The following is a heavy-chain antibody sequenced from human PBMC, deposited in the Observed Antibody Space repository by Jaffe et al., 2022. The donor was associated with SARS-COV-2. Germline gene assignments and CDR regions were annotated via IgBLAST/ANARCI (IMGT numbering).Heavy chain of an antibody. CDR1: GGSISSGGYS. CDR2: IYHSGST. D-gene: IGHD2-15*01. V-gene: IGHV4-30-2*01. J-gene: IGHJ5*02. CDR3: ARGVDIVVVVAATHWYWFDP. Sequence: QLQLQESGSGLVKPSQTLSLTCAVSGGSISSGGYSWSWIRQPPGKGLEWIGYIYHSGSTYYNPSLKSRVTISVDRSKNQFSLKLSSVTAADTAVYYCARGVDIVVVVAATHWYWFDPWGQGTLVTVSS.